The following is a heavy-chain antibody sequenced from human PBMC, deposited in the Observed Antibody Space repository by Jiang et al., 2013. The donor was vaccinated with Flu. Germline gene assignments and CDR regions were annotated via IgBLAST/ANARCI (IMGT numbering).Heavy chain of an antibody. CDR1: GFSLSTTGVA. CDR2: IYWDDNK. J-gene: IGHJ4*02. Sequence: LICTFSGFSLSTTGVAVGWIRQPPGEALEWLALIYWDDNKNYSPSLKSRLTITKDTSKNQVVLTMTDLDPVDTATYYCAHRGSRSYYGSGYVFDYWGQGTLVTVSS. CDR3: AHRGSRSYYGSGYVFDY. D-gene: IGHD3-10*01. V-gene: IGHV2-5*02.